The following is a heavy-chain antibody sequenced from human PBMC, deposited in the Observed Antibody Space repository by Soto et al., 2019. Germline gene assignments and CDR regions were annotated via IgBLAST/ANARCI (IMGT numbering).Heavy chain of an antibody. J-gene: IGHJ6*02. CDR2: MNPNSGNT. CDR3: ARWPDGYYSYGMDV. Sequence: QVQLVQSGAEVKKPGASVKVSCKASGYTFTSYDINWVRQATGQGLEWMGWMNPNSGNTGYAQKFQGRVTMTRDTSISTAYMELSSLRSEDTAVYYCARWPDGYYSYGMDVWGQGTTVTVSS. V-gene: IGHV1-8*01. CDR1: GYTFTSYD.